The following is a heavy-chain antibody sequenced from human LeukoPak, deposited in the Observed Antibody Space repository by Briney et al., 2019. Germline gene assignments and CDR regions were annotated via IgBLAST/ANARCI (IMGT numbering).Heavy chain of an antibody. CDR2: INHSGST. CDR1: GGSFSGYY. J-gene: IGHJ4*02. V-gene: IGHV4-34*01. CDR3: YICSSISCYRY. D-gene: IGHD2-2*01. Sequence: SETLSLTCAVYGGSFSGYYWSWIRQPPGKGLEWIGEINHSGSTNYNPSLKSRVTISVDTSKNQFSLKLSSVTAADTAVYYCYICSSISCYRYWGQGTLVTVSS.